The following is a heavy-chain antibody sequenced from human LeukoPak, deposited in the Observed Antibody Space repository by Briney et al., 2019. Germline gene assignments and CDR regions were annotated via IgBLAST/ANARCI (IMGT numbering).Heavy chain of an antibody. D-gene: IGHD6-19*01. CDR2: IYTSGST. J-gene: IGHJ6*03. V-gene: IGHV4-61*02. CDR1: GGSISSSSYY. CDR3: AKGIAVAGTYYYYMDV. Sequence: SETLSLTCTVSGGSISSSSYYWGWLRQPPGKGLEWIGRIYTSGSTNYNPSLKSRVTISVDTSKNQFSLKLSSVTAADTAVYYCAKGIAVAGTYYYYMDVWGKGTTVTISS.